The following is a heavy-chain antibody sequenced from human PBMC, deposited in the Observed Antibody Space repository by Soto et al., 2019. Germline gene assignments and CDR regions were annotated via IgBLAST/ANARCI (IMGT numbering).Heavy chain of an antibody. V-gene: IGHV1-8*01. CDR2: MNPNNGNT. J-gene: IGHJ4*02. CDR3: AKDHRSFSFDY. Sequence: ASVKVSCKASGHTFSTYDINWVRQATGQGLEWMGWMNPNNGNTGYAQKFQGRVTMTRNSSIATAYLELSGLKYEDTAVYYCAKDHRSFSFDYWGQGTLVTVSS. CDR1: GHTFSTYD.